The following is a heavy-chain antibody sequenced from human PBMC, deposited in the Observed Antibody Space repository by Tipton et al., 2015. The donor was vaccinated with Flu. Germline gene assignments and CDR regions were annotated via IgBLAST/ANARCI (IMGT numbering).Heavy chain of an antibody. Sequence: SLRLSCAVSGFTFSRYGMSWVRQAPGKGLEWVSGFSASRGTTYFADSVKGRFTISRDNYKNTLYLQINSLRAEDTAVYYCAKVSLTTWIYYSFDVWGQGTMVTVSS. J-gene: IGHJ3*01. D-gene: IGHD4-17*01. CDR1: GFTFSRYG. CDR3: AKVSLTTWIYYSFDV. CDR2: FSASRGTT. V-gene: IGHV3-23*01.